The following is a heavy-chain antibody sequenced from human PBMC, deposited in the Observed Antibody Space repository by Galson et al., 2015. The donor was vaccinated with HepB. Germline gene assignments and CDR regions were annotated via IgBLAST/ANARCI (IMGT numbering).Heavy chain of an antibody. CDR3: AAGVASSSSYFDY. CDR2: IVVGSGNT. V-gene: IGHV1-58*02. J-gene: IGHJ4*02. D-gene: IGHD6-13*01. CDR1: GFTFTSSA. Sequence: SVKVSCKASGFTFTSSAMQWVRQARGQRLEWIGWIVVGSGNTNYAQKFQERVTITRDMSTSTAYMGLSSLRSEDTAVYYCAAGVASSSSYFDYWGQGTLVTVSS.